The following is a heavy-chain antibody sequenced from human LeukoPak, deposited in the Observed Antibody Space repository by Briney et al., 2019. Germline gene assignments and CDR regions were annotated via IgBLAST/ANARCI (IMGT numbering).Heavy chain of an antibody. D-gene: IGHD6-19*01. V-gene: IGHV3-30*18. J-gene: IGHJ4*02. CDR1: GFTFSSYD. Sequence: GGSLRLSCAASGFTFSSYDMHWVRQAPGKGLEWVAVISYDGSNKYYADSVKGRFTISRDNSKNTLYLQMNSLRAEDTAVYYCAKDSGGSSLAFDYWGQGTLVTVSS. CDR3: AKDSGGSSLAFDY. CDR2: ISYDGSNK.